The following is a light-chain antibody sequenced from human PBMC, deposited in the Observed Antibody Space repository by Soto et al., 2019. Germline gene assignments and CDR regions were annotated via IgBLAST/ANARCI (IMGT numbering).Light chain of an antibody. CDR1: SSNIGAPYG. Sequence: QSVLTQPPSVSGAPGQRVTISCTGSSSNIGAPYGVHWYQQLPRTAPKLLIYGNTNRPSGVPDRFYGSKSGTSASLAITGLQAEDEADYYCQSYDSSLSAWVFGGGTKLTVL. CDR2: GNT. CDR3: QSYDSSLSAWV. J-gene: IGLJ3*02. V-gene: IGLV1-40*01.